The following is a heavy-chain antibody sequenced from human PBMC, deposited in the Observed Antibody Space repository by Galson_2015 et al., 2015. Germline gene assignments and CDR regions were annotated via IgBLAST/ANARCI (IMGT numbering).Heavy chain of an antibody. CDR2: ISYDGSNK. Sequence: SLRLSCAASGFTFSSYGMHWVRQAPGKGLEWVAVISYDGSNKYYADSVKGRFTISRDNSKNTLYLQMNSLRAEDTAVYYCAKTRPRITMVRGVITFDYWGQGTLVTVSS. V-gene: IGHV3-30*18. D-gene: IGHD3-10*01. CDR1: GFTFSSYG. J-gene: IGHJ4*02. CDR3: AKTRPRITMVRGVITFDY.